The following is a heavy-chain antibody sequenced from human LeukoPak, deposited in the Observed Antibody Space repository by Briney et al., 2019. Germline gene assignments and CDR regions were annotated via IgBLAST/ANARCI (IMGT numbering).Heavy chain of an antibody. CDR2: ISGSGGST. D-gene: IGHD7-27*01. J-gene: IGHJ4*02. V-gene: IGHV3-23*01. CDR1: GFTFSSYA. CDR3: ATDRDDWGSFDY. Sequence: PGGSLRLSCAASGFTFSSYAMSWVRQAPGKGLEWVSAISGSGGSTYYVDSVKGRFTISRDNSKNTLYLQMNSLRAEDTAVYYCATDRDDWGSFDYWGQGTLVTVSS.